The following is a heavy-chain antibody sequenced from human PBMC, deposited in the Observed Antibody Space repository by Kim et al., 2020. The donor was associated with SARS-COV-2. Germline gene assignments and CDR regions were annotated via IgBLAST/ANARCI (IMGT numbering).Heavy chain of an antibody. CDR1: GFTFSNAW. CDR2: IKSKTDGGST. V-gene: IGHV3-15*01. Sequence: GGSLRLSCAASGFTFSNAWMSWVRQAPGKGLEWVGRIKSKTDGGSTDYAAPVKGRFTISRDDSKNTLYLQMNSLKTEDTAVYYCTTLRYFDWYIESDYYYGMDVWGQGTTVTVSS. D-gene: IGHD3-9*01. J-gene: IGHJ6*02. CDR3: TTLRYFDWYIESDYYYGMDV.